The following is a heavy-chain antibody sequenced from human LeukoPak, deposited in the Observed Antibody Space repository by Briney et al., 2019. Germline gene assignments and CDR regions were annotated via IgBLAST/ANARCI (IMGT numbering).Heavy chain of an antibody. CDR1: GFTFSSYA. V-gene: IGHV3-23*01. Sequence: GGSLRLSCAASGFTFSSYAMSWVRQAPGKGLEWVATITTTGGSTYYGDSVKGRFTISRDNSKNTLYLQMNSLRAEDTAVYYCANALGAHYFDSWGQGTLVTVSS. CDR2: ITTTGGST. J-gene: IGHJ4*02. D-gene: IGHD1-26*01. CDR3: ANALGAHYFDS.